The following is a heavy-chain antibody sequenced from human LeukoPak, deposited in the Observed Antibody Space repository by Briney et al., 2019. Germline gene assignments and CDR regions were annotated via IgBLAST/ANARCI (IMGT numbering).Heavy chain of an antibody. CDR1: GYTFTTYA. J-gene: IGHJ5*02. V-gene: IGHV7-4-1*02. CDR2: INTNTGNP. Sequence: ASVKVSCKASGYTFTTYAMNWVRQAPGQGLEWMGWINTNTGNPTYAQGFTGRFVFSLDTSVSTAYLQISSLKAEDTAVYYCARTTRGIAAAGTGHNWFDPWGQGTLVTVSS. D-gene: IGHD6-13*01. CDR3: ARTTRGIAAAGTGHNWFDP.